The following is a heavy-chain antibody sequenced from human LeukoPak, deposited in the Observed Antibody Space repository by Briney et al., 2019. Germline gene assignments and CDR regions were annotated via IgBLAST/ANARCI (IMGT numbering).Heavy chain of an antibody. D-gene: IGHD6-13*01. V-gene: IGHV1-8*03. CDR1: GYTFTTYE. J-gene: IGHJ4*02. CDR3: ARHDYSSSWYWAPPFDY. Sequence: ASVKVSCKASGYTFTTYEINWVRQATGQGLEWMGWMNPNSGNTVYAQKFQGRVTITWNTSKSTAYMELSSLRSEDTAVYYCARHDYSSSWYWAPPFDYWGQGTLVTVSS. CDR2: MNPNSGNT.